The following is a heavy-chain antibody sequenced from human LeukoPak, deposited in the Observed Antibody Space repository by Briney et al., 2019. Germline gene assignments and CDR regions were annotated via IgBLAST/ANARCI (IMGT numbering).Heavy chain of an antibody. CDR3: AAGGAYNFNNWFDP. J-gene: IGHJ5*02. CDR2: IIPIFGTA. V-gene: IGHV1-69*01. CDR1: GGTFISYA. Sequence: GSSVKVSCKASGGTFISYAISWVRQAPGQGLEWMGGIIPIFGTANYAQKFQGRVTITADESTSTAYMELSSLRSEDTAVYYCAAGGAYNFNNWFDPWGQGTLVTVSS. D-gene: IGHD1-20*01.